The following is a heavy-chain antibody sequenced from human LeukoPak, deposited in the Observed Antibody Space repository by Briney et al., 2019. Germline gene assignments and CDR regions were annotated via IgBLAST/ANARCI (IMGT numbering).Heavy chain of an antibody. CDR1: GGSISSYY. CDR2: IYYSGST. D-gene: IGHD3-3*01. V-gene: IGHV4-59*01. J-gene: IGHJ5*02. CDR3: ARATDYDFWSGYSSWGHLNWFDP. Sequence: SETLSLTCTVSGGSISSYYWSWIRQPPGKGLEWIGYIYYSGSTNYNPSLKSRVTISVDTSKNQFSLKLSSVTAADTAVYYCARATDYDFWSGYSSWGHLNWFDPWGQGTLVTVSS.